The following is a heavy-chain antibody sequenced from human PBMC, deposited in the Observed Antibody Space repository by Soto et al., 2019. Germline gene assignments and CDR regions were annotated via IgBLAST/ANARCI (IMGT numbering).Heavy chain of an antibody. Sequence: SETLSLTCTVSGGSISSGDYYWSWIRQPPGKGLEWIGYIYYSGSTYYNPSLKSRVTISVGTSKNQFSLYLQMNSLRAEDTAVYYCARYNWFDPWGQGTLVTVSS. V-gene: IGHV4-30-4*01. J-gene: IGHJ5*02. CDR1: GGSISSGDYY. CDR3: ARYNWFDP. CDR2: IYYSGST.